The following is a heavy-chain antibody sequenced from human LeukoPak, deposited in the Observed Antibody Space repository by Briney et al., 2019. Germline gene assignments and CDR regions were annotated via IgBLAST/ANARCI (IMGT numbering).Heavy chain of an antibody. V-gene: IGHV3-23*01. CDR3: ANNYYGSGSYYKT. J-gene: IGHJ4*02. Sequence: PGGSLRLSCVASGFTFSSTTMGWVRQAPGRGLEWVSSITAIDGRTYYADSVRGRFTISRDNSKNTVYLQLNSLRAEDTAVYYCANNYYGSGSYYKTWGQGTLVTVSS. CDR2: ITAIDGRT. CDR1: GFTFSSTT. D-gene: IGHD3-10*01.